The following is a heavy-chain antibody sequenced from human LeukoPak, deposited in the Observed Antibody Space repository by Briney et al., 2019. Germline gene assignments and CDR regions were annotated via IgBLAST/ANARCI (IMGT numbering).Heavy chain of an antibody. CDR3: ARGKWELRYYYYYYMGV. CDR2: IYYSGRT. Sequence: KTSETLSLTCTVSAGSISSSNYYWGWIRQPPGKGLEWIGSIYYSGRTYYNPSLKSRVAISVNTSKKQFSLKLSSVTAADTAVYYCARGKWELRYYYYYYMGVWGKGTTVTVSS. J-gene: IGHJ6*03. V-gene: IGHV4-39*07. D-gene: IGHD1-26*01. CDR1: AGSISSSNYY.